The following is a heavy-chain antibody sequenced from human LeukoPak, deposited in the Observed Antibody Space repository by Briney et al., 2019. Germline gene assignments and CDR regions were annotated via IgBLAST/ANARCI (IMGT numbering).Heavy chain of an antibody. CDR2: INHSGST. D-gene: IGHD4-17*01. CDR3: ARHPYGDYVSYFDY. Sequence: SDTLSLTCAVYGGSFSGYYWSWIRQPPGKGLEWIGEINHSGSTNYNPSLKSRVTISVDTSKNQFSLKLSSVTAADTAVYYCARHPYGDYVSYFDYWGQGTLVTVSS. CDR1: GGSFSGYY. J-gene: IGHJ4*02. V-gene: IGHV4-34*01.